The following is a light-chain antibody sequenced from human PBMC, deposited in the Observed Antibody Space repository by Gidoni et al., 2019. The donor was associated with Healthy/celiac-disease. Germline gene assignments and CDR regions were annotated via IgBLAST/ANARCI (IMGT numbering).Light chain of an antibody. V-gene: IGKV4-1*01. CDR3: QQCYNTTWT. CDR2: WAS. Sequence: DNVMTPQSDSTAASLGERATINCKSTQGVLDSSNNKNYLAWYQQKPGQPPRLLIYWASTRESGVPDRFSGSGSGTDFTLTISSLQAEDVAVYYCQQCYNTTWTFXQXTKVEIK. J-gene: IGKJ1*01. CDR1: QGVLDSSNNKNY.